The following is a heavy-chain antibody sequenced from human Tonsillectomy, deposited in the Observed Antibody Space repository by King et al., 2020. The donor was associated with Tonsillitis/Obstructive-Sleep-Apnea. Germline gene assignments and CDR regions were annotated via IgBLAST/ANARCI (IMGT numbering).Heavy chain of an antibody. J-gene: IGHJ3*02. V-gene: IGHV1-24*01. CDR2: FDPEDGET. CDR3: GTGNGSVVVVAATPFDI. Sequence: QLVQSGAEVKKPGASVKVSCKVSGYTLTELSMHWVRQAPGKGLEWMGGFDPEDGETIYAQKFQGRVTMTEDTSTDTDYMELSSLRPDDTAVYYCGTGNGSVVVVAATPFDIWGQGTMVTVSS. CDR1: GYTLTELS. D-gene: IGHD2-15*01.